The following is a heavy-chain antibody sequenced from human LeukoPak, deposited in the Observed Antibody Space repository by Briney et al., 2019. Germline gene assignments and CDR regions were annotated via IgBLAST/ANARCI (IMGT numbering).Heavy chain of an antibody. CDR2: ISSSGSTI. V-gene: IGHV3-48*03. D-gene: IGHD3-22*01. CDR3: ARDWTYYYDSSGAWELYYYYGMDV. Sequence: GGSLRLSCAASGFTFSSYEMNWVRQALGKGLEWVSYISSSGSTIYYADSVKGRFTISRDNAKNSLYLQMSSLRAEDTAVYYCARDWTYYYDSSGAWELYYYYGMDVWGQGTTVTVSS. CDR1: GFTFSSYE. J-gene: IGHJ6*02.